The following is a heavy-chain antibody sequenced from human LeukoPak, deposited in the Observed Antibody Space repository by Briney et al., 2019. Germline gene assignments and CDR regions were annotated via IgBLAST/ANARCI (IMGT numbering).Heavy chain of an antibody. CDR2: ISYDGSNK. V-gene: IGHV3-30*04. D-gene: IGHD6-19*01. CDR3: ARDGASVAVAALVYGMDV. CDR1: GFTFSSYA. Sequence: PGGSLRLSCAASGFTFSSYAMHWVRQAPGKGLEWVAVISYDGSNKHYADSVKGRFTISRDNSKNTLYLQMNSLRAEDTAVYYCARDGASVAVAALVYGMDVWGQGTTVTVSS. J-gene: IGHJ6*02.